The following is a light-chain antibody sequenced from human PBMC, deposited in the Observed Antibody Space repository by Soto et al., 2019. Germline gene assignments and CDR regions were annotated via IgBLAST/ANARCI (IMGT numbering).Light chain of an antibody. V-gene: IGKV3-20*01. CDR3: QKYGSART. Sequence: SLSAGVTATLPSRASQSISSNVAWYQQIPGQAPRLLIYYASNRDTGVPDRFSGSGSGTDFTLTISRLQPEDFARYYCQKYGSARTFGPGTKVDIK. J-gene: IGKJ1*01. CDR1: QSISSN. CDR2: YAS.